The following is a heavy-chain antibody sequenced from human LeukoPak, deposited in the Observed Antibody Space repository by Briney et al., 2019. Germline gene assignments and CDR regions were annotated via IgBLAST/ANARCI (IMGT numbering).Heavy chain of an antibody. D-gene: IGHD3-3*01. CDR3: AHRANLSSDFWSGLFDY. J-gene: IGHJ4*02. V-gene: IGHV2-5*02. Sequence: SGPTLVNPTQTLTLTCTFSGFSLSTSGVGVGWIRQPPGKALEWLALIYWDDDKRYSPSLKSRLTITKDTSKNQVVLTMTNMDPVDTATYYCAHRANLSSDFWSGLFDYWGQGTLVTVSS. CDR1: GFSLSTSGVG. CDR2: IYWDDDK.